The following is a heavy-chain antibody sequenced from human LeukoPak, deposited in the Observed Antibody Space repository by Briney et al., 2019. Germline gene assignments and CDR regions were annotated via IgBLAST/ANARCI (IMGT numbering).Heavy chain of an antibody. CDR2: ISYDGGNK. D-gene: IGHD2-8*01. CDR3: AQDLGYCTNGVCQYYYYGMDV. V-gene: IGHV3-30*18. CDR1: GFTFSSYG. J-gene: IGHJ6*02. Sequence: GGSLRLSCAASGFTFSSYGMHWVRQAPGKGLEGVAVISYDGGNKYYADSVKGRFTISRDNSKNTLYLQMNSLRAEDTAVYHCAQDLGYCTNGVCQYYYYGMDVWGQGTTVTVSS.